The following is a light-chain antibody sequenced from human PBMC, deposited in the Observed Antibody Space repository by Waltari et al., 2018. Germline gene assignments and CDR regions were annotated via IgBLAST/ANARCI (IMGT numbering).Light chain of an antibody. CDR1: DSNFGAGYN. V-gene: IGLV1-40*01. CDR2: DNN. CDR3: QSYDSTQGANWV. J-gene: IGLJ3*02. Sequence: QSLLTQPPSVSGAPGQRVTISCTGDDSNFGAGYNVHWYQQLPGTAPKLLISDNNTRPAGVPDRFSGARSGTSASLAITGLQAEDEADDYCQSYDSTQGANWVLGGGTKLTVL.